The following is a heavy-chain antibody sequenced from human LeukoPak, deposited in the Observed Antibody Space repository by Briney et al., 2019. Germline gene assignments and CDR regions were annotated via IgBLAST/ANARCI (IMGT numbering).Heavy chain of an antibody. CDR3: ARDWGIAAATPYYFDH. J-gene: IGHJ4*02. D-gene: IGHD6-13*01. CDR1: VGSISSGNYC. Sequence: SQTLSLTCTVSVGSISSGNYCYSWIRQSAGKGMEWIGNIYMSGSTRYNPSLMSRVAMSVDTSKNQFSLKISSATAADTAVYYCARDWGIAAATPYYFDHWGQGILVTVSS. CDR2: IYMSGST. V-gene: IGHV4-61*09.